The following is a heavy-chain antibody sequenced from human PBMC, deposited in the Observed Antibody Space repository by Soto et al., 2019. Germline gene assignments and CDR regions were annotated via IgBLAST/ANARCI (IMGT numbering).Heavy chain of an antibody. CDR2: ISAYNGNT. CDR3: ARDILLQLCLRHSGVFAI. D-gene: IGHD5-18*01. J-gene: IGHJ3*02. CDR1: GYTFTSYG. V-gene: IGHV1-18*01. Sequence: ASVKVSCKASGYTFTSYGISWVRQAPGQGLEWMGWISAYNGNTNYAQKLQGRVTMTTDTSTSTAYMELRSLRSDDTAVYYCARDILLQLCLRHSGVFAIWGQGTMVT.